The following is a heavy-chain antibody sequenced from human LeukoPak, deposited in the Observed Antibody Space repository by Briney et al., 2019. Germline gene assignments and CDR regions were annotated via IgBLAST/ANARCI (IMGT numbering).Heavy chain of an antibody. V-gene: IGHV3-21*01. CDR1: GYTFSSYS. CDR2: ISRSSTNI. CDR3: VRDGYYHDSSGFFHHFDY. J-gene: IGHJ4*02. Sequence: PGGSLRLSCAASGYTFSSYSMDWVRQAPGKGLKWVSSISRSSTNIHYTDSVKGRFTISRDNAKSSLYLQMDSLRAEDTAVYYCVRDGYYHDSSGFFHHFDYWGQGTLVAVSS. D-gene: IGHD3-22*01.